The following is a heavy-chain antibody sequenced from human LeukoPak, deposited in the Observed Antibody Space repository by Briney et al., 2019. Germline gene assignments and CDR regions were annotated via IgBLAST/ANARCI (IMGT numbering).Heavy chain of an antibody. Sequence: QPGGSLRLSCAASGFTFSSYAMHWVRQAPGKGLEWVAVISYDGSNKYYADSVKGRFTISRDNSKNTLYLQMNSLRAEDTAVYYCAREYSSSQNSDAFDIWGQGTMVTASS. V-gene: IGHV3-30*04. CDR3: AREYSSSQNSDAFDI. CDR1: GFTFSSYA. CDR2: ISYDGSNK. J-gene: IGHJ3*02. D-gene: IGHD6-13*01.